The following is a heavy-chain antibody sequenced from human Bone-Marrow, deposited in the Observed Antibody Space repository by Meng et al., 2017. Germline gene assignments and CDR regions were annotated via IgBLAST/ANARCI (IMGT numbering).Heavy chain of an antibody. V-gene: IGHV4-31*03. D-gene: IGHD3-9*01. CDR3: ARDRHYDVSTGYGWFDP. J-gene: IGHJ5*02. CDR2: IFYTGSA. CDR1: GGSIRSRNHY. Sequence: QLQLQESGPGRCKPSQPVSLTCTVSGGSIRSRNHYWSWVRQYPGKGLEWIGSIFYTGSAYYNPSLKSRIYISIDTSKNQFSLKLNSVTAADTAVYYCARDRHYDVSTGYGWFDPWGQGTLVTVPS.